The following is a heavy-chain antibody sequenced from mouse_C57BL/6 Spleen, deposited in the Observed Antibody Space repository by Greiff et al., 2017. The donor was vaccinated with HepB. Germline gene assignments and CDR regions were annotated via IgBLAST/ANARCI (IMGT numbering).Heavy chain of an antibody. Sequence: VQLKESGGGLVKPGGSLKLSCAASGFTFSDYGMHWVRQAPEKGLEWVAYISSGSSTIYYADTVKGRFTISRDNAKNTLFLQMTSLRSEDTAMYYCAKGTHFDYWGQGTTLTVSS. CDR3: AKGTHFDY. CDR1: GFTFSDYG. J-gene: IGHJ2*01. V-gene: IGHV5-17*01. CDR2: ISSGSSTI. D-gene: IGHD2-14*01.